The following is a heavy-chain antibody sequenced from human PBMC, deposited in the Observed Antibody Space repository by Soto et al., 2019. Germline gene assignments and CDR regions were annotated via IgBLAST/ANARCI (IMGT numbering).Heavy chain of an antibody. D-gene: IGHD6-19*01. CDR3: ATVVGLKVGIAVRYNYYAMDV. V-gene: IGHV1-69*01. Sequence: QVQLMQSGAEVKKPGSSVKVSCKASGGTFSSYAISWVRQAPGQGLEWMGGIIPIFGTANYAQKFQDRVTITVDASTSTAYMALSSLRSEDTAVYYCATVVGLKVGIAVRYNYYAMDVWGQGTTVTVSS. CDR2: IIPIFGTA. J-gene: IGHJ6*02. CDR1: GGTFSSYA.